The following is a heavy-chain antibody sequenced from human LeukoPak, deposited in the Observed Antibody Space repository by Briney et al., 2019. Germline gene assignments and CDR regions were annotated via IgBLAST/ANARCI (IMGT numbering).Heavy chain of an antibody. V-gene: IGHV3-21*01. D-gene: IGHD3-10*01. J-gene: IGHJ6*02. Sequence: PGGSLRLSCAASGFTFSSCSMNWVRQAPGKGLEWVSSISSSSSYIYYADSVKGRFTISRDNAKNSLYLQMNSLSAEDTAVYYCARVFVSGSSYGMDVWGQGTTVTVSS. CDR2: ISSSSSYI. CDR1: GFTFSSCS. CDR3: ARVFVSGSSYGMDV.